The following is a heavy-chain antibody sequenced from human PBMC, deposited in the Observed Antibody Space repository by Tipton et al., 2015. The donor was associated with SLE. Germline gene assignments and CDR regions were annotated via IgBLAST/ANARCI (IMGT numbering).Heavy chain of an antibody. D-gene: IGHD2-8*01. CDR2: IYYSGST. V-gene: IGHV4-39*07. CDR3: ARGGASVLIRNCYFDY. CDR1: GGSISSSNYY. Sequence: TLSLTCTASGGSISSSNYYWGWIRQPPGKGLEWIGSIYYSGSTYYNPSLKSRVSISVDTSKNQFFLNLHSVTAADTAVYYCARGGASVLIRNCYFDYWGQGSLVTVSS. J-gene: IGHJ4*01.